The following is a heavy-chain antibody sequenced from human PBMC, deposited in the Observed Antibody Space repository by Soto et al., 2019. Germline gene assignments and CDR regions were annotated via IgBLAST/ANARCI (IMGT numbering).Heavy chain of an antibody. J-gene: IGHJ4*02. CDR3: ARGTSWQLPFDY. CDR2: ISYSGST. V-gene: IGHV4-59*01. D-gene: IGHD6-13*01. Sequence: SETLSLTXAVYGGSFSGYYWSWIRQPPGKGLEWIGYISYSGSTDYNPSLKSRVTISGDTSKNQFSLKVSSVTAADTAVYYCARGTSWQLPFDYWGQGTLVTVSS. CDR1: GGSFSGYY.